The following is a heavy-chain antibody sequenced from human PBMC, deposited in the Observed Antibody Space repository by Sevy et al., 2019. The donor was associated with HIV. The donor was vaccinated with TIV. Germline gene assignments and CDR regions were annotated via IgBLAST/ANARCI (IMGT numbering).Heavy chain of an antibody. CDR1: GYIFTELS. Sequence: ASVKVSCKVSGYIFTELSMHWVRQAPGKGLEWMGGFDPEDGETIYAQKFQGRVTMTEDTSTDTAYMDLSSLRSGDTAVYYCATDSVLLKGRYYDSSGYLHYWGQGTLVTVSS. CDR2: FDPEDGET. CDR3: ATDSVLLKGRYYDSSGYLHY. D-gene: IGHD3-22*01. J-gene: IGHJ4*02. V-gene: IGHV1-24*01.